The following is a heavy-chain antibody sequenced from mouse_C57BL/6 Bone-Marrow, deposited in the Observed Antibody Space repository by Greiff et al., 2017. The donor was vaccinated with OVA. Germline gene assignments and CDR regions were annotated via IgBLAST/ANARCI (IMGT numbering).Heavy chain of an antibody. CDR1: GYTFTSYT. CDR3: ARWLRQGFDY. V-gene: IGHV1-4*01. Sequence: QVQLQQSGAELARPGASVKMSCKASGYTFTSYTMHWVKQRPGQGLEWIGYINPSSGYTKYNQKFKDKATLTADKSSSTAYMQLSSLTSDDSAVYYCARWLRQGFDYWGQGTTLTVSS. D-gene: IGHD2-2*01. J-gene: IGHJ2*01. CDR2: INPSSGYT.